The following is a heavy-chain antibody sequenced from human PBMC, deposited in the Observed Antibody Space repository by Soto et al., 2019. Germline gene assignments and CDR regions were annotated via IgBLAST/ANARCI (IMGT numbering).Heavy chain of an antibody. CDR3: ARSGIAAASAAEYYYYYGMDV. V-gene: IGHV4-31*03. CDR2: IYYSGSN. Sequence: QVQLQESGPGLVKPSQTLSLTCTVSGGSISSGGYYWSWIRQHPGKGLEWIGYIYYSGSNYYNPSLKSRVTISVDTSKNQFSLQLSTVTAADTAVYYCARSGIAAASAAEYYYYYGMDVWGQGTTVTVSS. CDR1: GGSISSGGYY. D-gene: IGHD6-13*01. J-gene: IGHJ6*02.